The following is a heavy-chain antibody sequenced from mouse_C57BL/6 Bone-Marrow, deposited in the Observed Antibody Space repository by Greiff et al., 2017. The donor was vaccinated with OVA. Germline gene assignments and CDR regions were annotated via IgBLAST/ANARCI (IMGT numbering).Heavy chain of an antibody. CDR2: IDPSDSYT. J-gene: IGHJ3*01. CDR1: GYTFTSYW. V-gene: IGHV1-59*01. D-gene: IGHD2-1*01. CDR3: ARLLMLLGNAY. Sequence: QVQLKQPGAELVRPGTSVKLSCKASGYTFTSYWMHWVKQRPGQGLEWIGVIDPSDSYTNYNQKFKGKATLTVDTSSSTAYMQLSSLTSEDSAVYYCARLLMLLGNAYWGQGTLVTVSA.